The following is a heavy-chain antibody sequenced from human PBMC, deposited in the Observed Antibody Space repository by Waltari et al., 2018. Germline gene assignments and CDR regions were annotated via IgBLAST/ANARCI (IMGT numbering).Heavy chain of an antibody. J-gene: IGHJ4*02. CDR2: MNTNSGNT. V-gene: IGHV1-8*01. CDR3: ARVQRDCSSTSCLDY. CDR1: GYTFTSYD. D-gene: IGHD2-2*01. Sequence: QVQLVQSGAEVKKPGASVKVSCKASGYTFTSYDINWVRQATGQGLEWMGWMNTNSGNTGYAQKFQGRVTMTRNTAISTAYMELSSLRAEDTAVYYCARVQRDCSSTSCLDYWGQGTLVTVSS.